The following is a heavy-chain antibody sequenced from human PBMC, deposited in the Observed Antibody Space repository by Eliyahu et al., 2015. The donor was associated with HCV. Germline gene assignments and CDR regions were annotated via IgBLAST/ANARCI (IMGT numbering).Heavy chain of an antibody. CDR2: IYWNDDK. Sequence: QITLKESGPTLVKPTQTLTLTCTFSGFSLSTSGVGVGWIRQPPGKALEWLALIYWNDDKRYSPSLKSRLTITKDTSKNQVVLTMTNMDPVDTATYYCALPYRGVGAFDIWGQGTMVTVSS. J-gene: IGHJ3*02. D-gene: IGHD1-26*01. CDR3: ALPYRGVGAFDI. CDR1: GFSLSTSGVG. V-gene: IGHV2-5*01.